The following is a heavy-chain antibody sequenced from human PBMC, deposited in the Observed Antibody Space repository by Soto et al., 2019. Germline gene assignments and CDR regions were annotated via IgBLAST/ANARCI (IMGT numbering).Heavy chain of an antibody. CDR2: INAGNGNT. CDR3: ARERGRHGFDP. J-gene: IGHJ5*02. Sequence: ASVKVSCKASGYTFTSYAMHWVRQAPGQRLEWMGWINAGNGNTKYSQKFQGRVAITRDTSASTAYMELSSLRSEDTAVYYCARERGRHGFDPWGQGTLVTVSS. V-gene: IGHV1-3*01. D-gene: IGHD1-1*01. CDR1: GYTFTSYA.